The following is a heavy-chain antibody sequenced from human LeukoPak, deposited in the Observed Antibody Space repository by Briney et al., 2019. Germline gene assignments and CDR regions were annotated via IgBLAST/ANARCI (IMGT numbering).Heavy chain of an antibody. Sequence: PSETLSLTCAVYGGSFSGYYWSWIRQPPGKGLEWIGEINHSGSTNYNPSLKNRVTISVDTSKNQFSLKLSSVTAADTAVYYCATGHYYGSGTLDYWGQGTLVTVSS. V-gene: IGHV4-34*01. D-gene: IGHD3-10*01. J-gene: IGHJ4*02. CDR1: GGSFSGYY. CDR3: ATGHYYGSGTLDY. CDR2: INHSGST.